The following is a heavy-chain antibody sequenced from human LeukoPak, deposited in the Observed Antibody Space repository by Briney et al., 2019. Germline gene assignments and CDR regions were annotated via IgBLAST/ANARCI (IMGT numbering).Heavy chain of an antibody. CDR2: IIPIFGTA. CDR1: GGTFSSYA. V-gene: IGHV1-69*05. J-gene: IGHJ5*02. Sequence: ASVKVSCKASGGTFSSYAISWVRQAPGQGLEWMGGIIPIFGTANYAQKFQGRVTITTDESTSTAYMELSSLRSEDTAVYYCARESVWFGELKGAFDPWGQGTLVTVSS. D-gene: IGHD3-10*01. CDR3: ARESVWFGELKGAFDP.